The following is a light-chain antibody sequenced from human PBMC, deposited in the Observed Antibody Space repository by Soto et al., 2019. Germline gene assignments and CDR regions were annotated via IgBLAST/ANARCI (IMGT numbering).Light chain of an antibody. CDR3: QQYNSYSGT. Sequence: DVPMTQSPSTLSASVGDRVTITCRASQSISSGLAWYQQKPGKAPKLLIFQASHLESGVPSRFSGSGSGTEFTLTISSLQPDDFATYYCQQYNSYSGTFGQGTKVDIK. CDR1: QSISSG. J-gene: IGKJ1*01. V-gene: IGKV1-5*03. CDR2: QAS.